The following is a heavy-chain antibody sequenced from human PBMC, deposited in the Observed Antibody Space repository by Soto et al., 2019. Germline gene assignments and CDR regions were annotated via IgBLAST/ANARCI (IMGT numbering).Heavy chain of an antibody. CDR1: GGSLNSSSYY. J-gene: IGHJ4*02. CDR3: ARGGSYVGFDS. D-gene: IGHD1-26*01. V-gene: IGHV4-61*01. CDR2: IHYFGST. Sequence: QVQLQESGPGLVKPSETLSLTCTVSGGSLNSSSYYWSWIRQPPGKGLEWIGYIHYFGSTKYNPSLGSRVVISVDTSKNQFSLKVPSVTAADTAKYFCARGGSYVGFDSWGQGARVTVSS.